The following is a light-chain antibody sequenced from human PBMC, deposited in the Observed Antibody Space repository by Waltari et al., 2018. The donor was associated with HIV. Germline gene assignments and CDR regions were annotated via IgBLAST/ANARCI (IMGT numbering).Light chain of an antibody. Sequence: QPVLTQPPSASETPGQSLSISCSGGRSTIGRNSVFWYQQVANMAPNLHVSRTDQRPSGVPDRFSGSRSGTSASLVISGLRAEDEALYYCASWDDGLSGHVFGSGTTVFVL. J-gene: IGLJ1*01. CDR2: RTD. CDR3: ASWDDGLSGHV. V-gene: IGLV1-47*01. CDR1: RSTIGRNS.